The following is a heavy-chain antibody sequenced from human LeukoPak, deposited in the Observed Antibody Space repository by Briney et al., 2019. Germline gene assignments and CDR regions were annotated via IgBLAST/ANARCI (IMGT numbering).Heavy chain of an antibody. CDR1: GFTFSSYS. CDR2: ISSSSSTI. J-gene: IGHJ6*02. V-gene: IGHV3-48*02. CDR3: ARENAYYYGMDV. Sequence: PGGSLRHSCAASGFTFSSYSMNWVRQAPGKGLEWVSYISSSSSTIYYADSVKGRFTISRDNAKNSLYLQMNSLRDEDTAVYYCARENAYYYGMDVWGQGTTVTVSS. D-gene: IGHD1-1*01.